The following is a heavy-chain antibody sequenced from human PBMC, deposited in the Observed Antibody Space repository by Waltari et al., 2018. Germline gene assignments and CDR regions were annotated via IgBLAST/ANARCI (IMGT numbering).Heavy chain of an antibody. CDR1: GFKFDYYV. D-gene: IGHD3-16*01. V-gene: IGHV3-9*01. CDR3: VYFGGGMDV. CDR2: INWNGADI. Sequence: RLVESGGGWVQPGRSLRLSFAPSGFKFDYYVMNWVRQAPGQGLEWVSGINWNGADIHYADSVKGRFTISRDNAKNSLFLDISNLRPEDSALYYCVYFGGGMDVWGQGTAVTVSS. J-gene: IGHJ6*02.